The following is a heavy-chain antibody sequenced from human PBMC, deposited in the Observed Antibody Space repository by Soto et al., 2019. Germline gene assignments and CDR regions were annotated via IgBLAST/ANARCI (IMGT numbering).Heavy chain of an antibody. Sequence: GALRLSCAASGFTFSNYGMHWVRQTPGKGLEWVALILYDGSNKYYANSVKGRFTISRDNSKNTLYLQVSSLRAEDTAVYYCAKSRDAYNFYFYYGMDVWGQGTTVTVSS. J-gene: IGHJ6*02. D-gene: IGHD2-2*01. CDR3: AKSRDAYNFYFYYGMDV. CDR2: ILYDGSNK. CDR1: GFTFSNYG. V-gene: IGHV3-30*18.